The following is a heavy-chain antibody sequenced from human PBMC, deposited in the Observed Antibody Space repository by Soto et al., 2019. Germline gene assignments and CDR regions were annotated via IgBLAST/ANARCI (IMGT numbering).Heavy chain of an antibody. J-gene: IGHJ5*02. Sequence: GGPLRLSCAASGFIFENFGMSWVRQAPGKGLEWISSISGSGFKKYYADSVKGRFTISRDNSKSTVYLELNNLSAEDTAVYHCAKNQGVELVPLATVDWFDPWGQGSVVTVSS. V-gene: IGHV3-23*01. D-gene: IGHD1-26*01. CDR3: AKNQGVELVPLATVDWFDP. CDR2: ISGSGFKK. CDR1: GFIFENFG.